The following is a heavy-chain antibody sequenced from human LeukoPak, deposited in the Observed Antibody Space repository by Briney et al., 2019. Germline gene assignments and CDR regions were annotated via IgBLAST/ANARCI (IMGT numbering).Heavy chain of an antibody. V-gene: IGHV3-23*01. J-gene: IGHJ4*02. Sequence: GGSLRLSCAASGFTFSTYAMSWVRQAPGKGLEWVSGISSGGVTTDYADSVKGRFTISRDNSKNTLYLQMNSLRADDTAFYYCAKRIEHRCFDYLGQGTLVTVSS. CDR2: ISSGGVTT. D-gene: IGHD2/OR15-2a*01. CDR1: GFTFSTYA. CDR3: AKRIEHRCFDY.